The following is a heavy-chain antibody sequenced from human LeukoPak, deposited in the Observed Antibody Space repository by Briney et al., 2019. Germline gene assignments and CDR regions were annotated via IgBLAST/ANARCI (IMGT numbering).Heavy chain of an antibody. J-gene: IGHJ5*02. Sequence: SETLSLTCTVSGGSISSYYWGWIRQPPGKGLEWIGSIYHSGSTYYNPPLKGRVTISVDTSKDQFSLKLSSVTAADTAVYYCARGYYDSSVTGWFDPWGQGTLVTVSS. CDR2: IYHSGST. CDR1: GGSISSYY. CDR3: ARGYYDSSVTGWFDP. D-gene: IGHD3-22*01. V-gene: IGHV4-38-2*02.